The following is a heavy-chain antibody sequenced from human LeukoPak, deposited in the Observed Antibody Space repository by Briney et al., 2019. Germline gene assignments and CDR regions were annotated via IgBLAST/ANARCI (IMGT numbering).Heavy chain of an antibody. CDR3: AKDLLAARPSVQYFDY. V-gene: IGHV3-30*02. CDR1: GFTFSSYG. Sequence: GGSLRLSCAASGFTFSSYGMHWVRQAPGKGLEWVAFIRYDGSNKYYADSVKGRFTISRDNSKNTLYLQMNSLRAEDTAVYYCAKDLLAARPSVQYFDYWGQGTLVTVSS. D-gene: IGHD6-6*01. CDR2: IRYDGSNK. J-gene: IGHJ4*02.